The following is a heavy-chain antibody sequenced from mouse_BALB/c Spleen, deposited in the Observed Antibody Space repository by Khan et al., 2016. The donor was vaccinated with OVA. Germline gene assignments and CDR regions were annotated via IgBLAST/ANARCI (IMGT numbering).Heavy chain of an antibody. V-gene: IGHV14-1*02. Sequence: EVQLQQSGAELVRPGALVKLSCKASGFNIKDYYMLWVKQRPEQGLEWIGWIDPENGNTIYDPKFQAKASITADTSSNTAYLPLSSLTSEDTAVYYVGRRGYGKYWFAYWGQGTLVTVSA. CDR3: GRRGYGKYWFAY. D-gene: IGHD2-1*01. CDR1: GFNIKDYY. CDR2: IDPENGNT. J-gene: IGHJ3*01.